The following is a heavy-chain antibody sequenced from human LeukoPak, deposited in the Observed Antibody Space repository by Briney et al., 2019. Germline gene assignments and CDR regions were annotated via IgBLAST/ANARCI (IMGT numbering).Heavy chain of an antibody. D-gene: IGHD6-13*01. CDR2: IYTSGST. V-gene: IGHV4-4*07. CDR1: GGSISSYY. J-gene: IGHJ4*02. Sequence: SETLSLTCTVSGGSISSYYWSWIRQPAGNGLEWIGRIYTSGSTNYNPSLKSRVTMSVDTSKNQFSLKLSSVAAADTAVYYCARVGYSSSPFDYWGQGTLVTVSS. CDR3: ARVGYSSSPFDY.